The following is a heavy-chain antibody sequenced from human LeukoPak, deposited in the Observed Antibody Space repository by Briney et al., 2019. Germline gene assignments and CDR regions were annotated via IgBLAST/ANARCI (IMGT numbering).Heavy chain of an antibody. D-gene: IGHD3-22*01. CDR2: INTDGSST. CDR3: ARAGDSSGYYDY. V-gene: IGHV3-74*01. J-gene: IGHJ4*02. Sequence: GGSLRLSCAASGFTFSSYWMHWVRQATGKGLVWVSRINTDGSSTSYADSVKGRFTISRDNAKNTLYLQMNSLRAEDTAVYYCARAGDSSGYYDYWGQGTLVTVSS. CDR1: GFTFSSYW.